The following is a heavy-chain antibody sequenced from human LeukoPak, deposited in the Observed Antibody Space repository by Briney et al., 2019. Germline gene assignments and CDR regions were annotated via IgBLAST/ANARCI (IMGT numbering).Heavy chain of an antibody. CDR1: GYTFTGYY. CDR3: ARANYSSSSWYGYFDY. Sequence: ASVKVSCKASGYTFTGYYMHWVRQAPGQGLEWMGWINPNSGGTNYAQKFQGRVTMTRDTSISTAYMELSRLRSDDTAVYYCARANYSSSSWYGYFDYWGQGTLVTVSS. CDR2: INPNSGGT. V-gene: IGHV1-2*02. D-gene: IGHD6-13*01. J-gene: IGHJ4*02.